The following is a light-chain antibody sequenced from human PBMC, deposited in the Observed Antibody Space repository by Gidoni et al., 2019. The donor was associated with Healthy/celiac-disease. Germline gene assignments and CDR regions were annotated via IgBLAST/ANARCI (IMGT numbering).Light chain of an antibody. J-gene: IGKJ1*01. CDR3: QQYNNWRPWT. Sequence: EIVMTLSPATLSVSPGERATLSCRASQSVSSNLAWYQQKPGQAPRLLLYGASTRATGIPARFSVSGTGTEFTLTISSLQSEDFAVYYCQQYNNWRPWTFGQGTKVEIK. V-gene: IGKV3-15*01. CDR1: QSVSSN. CDR2: GAS.